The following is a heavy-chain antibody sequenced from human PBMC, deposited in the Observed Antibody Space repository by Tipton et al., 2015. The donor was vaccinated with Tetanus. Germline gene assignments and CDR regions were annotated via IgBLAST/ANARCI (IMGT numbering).Heavy chain of an antibody. J-gene: IGHJ4*02. CDR3: ARAHCADGVCNFFF. D-gene: IGHD2-8*01. CDR1: GYIFNNYW. Sequence: QLVQSGGEVKKPGESLKISCKGSGYIFNNYWIGWVRQKPGKGLEWMGIIYPGDSYTRYSPSFQGQVTITVDNSINTAYQQWSSLKAADASMFYCARAHCADGVCNFFFWGRGALVTVAS. CDR2: IYPGDSYT. V-gene: IGHV5-51*01.